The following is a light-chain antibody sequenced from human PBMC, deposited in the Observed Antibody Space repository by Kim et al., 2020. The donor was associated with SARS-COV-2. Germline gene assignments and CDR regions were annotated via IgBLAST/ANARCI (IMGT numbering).Light chain of an antibody. V-gene: IGKV1-33*01. CDR1: QDISNS. CDR2: DAS. Sequence: DIQMTQSPSSLSAFVGDRVTITCQASQDISNSLNWYQQISGEAPKLLIYDASNLEAGVPSRFSGSGSGTDFTFTIYSLQPEDLATYYCQQSNDLPVTFGGGTKVDIK. J-gene: IGKJ4*01. CDR3: QQSNDLPVT.